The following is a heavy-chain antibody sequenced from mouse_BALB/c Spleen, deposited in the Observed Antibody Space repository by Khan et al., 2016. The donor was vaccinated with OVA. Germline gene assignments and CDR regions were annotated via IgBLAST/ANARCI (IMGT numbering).Heavy chain of an antibody. Sequence: QIQLVQSGPELKKPGETVKISCKASGYTFRNNGMNWVKQTPGKGLKWMGWINTYTGDPTYADDFKGRFAFSLETSADTAYLQINNLTNEDTATYCGARVGYNGTMDSWGQGTSVTVSS. D-gene: IGHD2-14*01. V-gene: IGHV9-3-1*01. CDR3: ARVGYNGTMDS. CDR1: GYTFRNNG. CDR2: INTYTGDP. J-gene: IGHJ4*01.